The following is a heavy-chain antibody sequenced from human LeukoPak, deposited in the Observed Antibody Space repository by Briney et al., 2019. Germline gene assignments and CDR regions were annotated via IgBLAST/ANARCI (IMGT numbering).Heavy chain of an antibody. Sequence: GTSLRLTCAGSGFTFADYGMYWIRQAPGKGLEWVAVISYDGRITNYADSVEGRFTISRDNPQSLVHLQLNSLRAEVTAVYYCAKDQGGSGIYDYWGQGTRVTVSS. CDR3: AKDQGGSGIYDY. J-gene: IGHJ4*02. V-gene: IGHV3-30*18. D-gene: IGHD3-10*01. CDR1: GFTFADYG. CDR2: ISYDGRIT.